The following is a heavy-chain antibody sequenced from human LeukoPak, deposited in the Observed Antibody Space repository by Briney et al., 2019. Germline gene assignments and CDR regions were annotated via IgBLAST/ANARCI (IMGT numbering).Heavy chain of an antibody. J-gene: IGHJ3*02. CDR3: AKDRCSSSTCREAFGI. V-gene: IGHV3-30*02. CDR1: GFTFSRYG. D-gene: IGHD2-2*01. CDR2: IWYDGKNDQ. Sequence: GGSLRLSCAVSGFTFSRYGMHWIRQAPGKGMEWVAFIWYDGKNDQEYAESVKGRFTISRDNSKNTLYLQMNSLRTEDTAMYYCAKDRCSSSTCREAFGIWGQGTLVTVSS.